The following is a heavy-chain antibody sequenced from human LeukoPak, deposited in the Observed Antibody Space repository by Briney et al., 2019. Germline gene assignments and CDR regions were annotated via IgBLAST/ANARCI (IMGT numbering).Heavy chain of an antibody. D-gene: IGHD4-17*01. CDR2: MYYSGST. Sequence: SETLPLTCTVSGGSISSSDYYWGWIRQPPGKGLEWIGSMYYSGSTYYNPSLTSRVTISIDTSKNQFSLKLSFVTAADTAVYYCARDRYGDYPDWGQGTLVTVSS. V-gene: IGHV4-39*07. CDR1: GGSISSSDYY. J-gene: IGHJ4*02. CDR3: ARDRYGDYPD.